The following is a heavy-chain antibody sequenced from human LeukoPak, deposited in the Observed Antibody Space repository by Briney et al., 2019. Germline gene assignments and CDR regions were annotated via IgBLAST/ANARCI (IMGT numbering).Heavy chain of an antibody. CDR1: GFTFSSYW. D-gene: IGHD6-19*01. Sequence: GGSLRLSCAASGFTFSSYWMNWVRQAPGKGLVWVSRIASDGSSTTYADSVKGRFSISRDNAKNTLYLQMNSLRAEDTAVYYCARDDGDSSGLNGWGQGTLVTVSS. J-gene: IGHJ4*02. CDR2: IASDGSST. V-gene: IGHV3-74*01. CDR3: ARDDGDSSGLNG.